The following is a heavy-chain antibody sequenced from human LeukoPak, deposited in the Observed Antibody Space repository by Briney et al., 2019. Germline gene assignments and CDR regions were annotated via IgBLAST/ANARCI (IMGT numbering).Heavy chain of an antibody. CDR1: GASVSSGGYY. CDR2: IYYSGST. CDR3: ASSNWFDP. V-gene: IGHV4-61*08. J-gene: IGHJ5*02. Sequence: PSQTLSLTCSVSGASVSSGGYYWSWIRQPPGKGLEWIGYIYYSGSTNYNPSLKSRVTISIDTSKNQFSLKLSSVTAADTAVYYCASSNWFDPWGQGTLVTVSS.